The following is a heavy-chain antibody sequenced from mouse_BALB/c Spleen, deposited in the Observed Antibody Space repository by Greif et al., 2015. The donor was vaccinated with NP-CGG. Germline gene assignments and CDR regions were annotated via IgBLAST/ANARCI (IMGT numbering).Heavy chain of an antibody. J-gene: IGHJ4*01. CDR3: ARDITYYGNLYAMDY. Sequence: EVKVLESGGGLVQPGGSLRLSCATSGFTFTDYYMSWVRQPPGKALEWLGFIRNKANGYTTEYSASVKGRFTISRDNSQSILYLQMNTLRAEDSATYYCARDITYYGNLYAMDYWGQGTSVTVSS. V-gene: IGHV7-3*02. CDR1: GFTFTDYY. CDR2: IRNKANGYTT. D-gene: IGHD2-10*01.